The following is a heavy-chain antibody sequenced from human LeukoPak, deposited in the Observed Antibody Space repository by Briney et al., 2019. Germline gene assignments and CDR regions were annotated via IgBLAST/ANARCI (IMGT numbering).Heavy chain of an antibody. J-gene: IGHJ6*03. V-gene: IGHV1-8*02. CDR1: GYTFTGYY. CDR3: ARDNGGTAMAYYYYYYMDV. Sequence: ASVKVSCKASGYTFTGYYMHWVRQAPGQGLEWMGWMNPNSGNTGYAQKFQGRVTMTRNTSISTAYVELSSLRSEDTAVYYCARDNGGTAMAYYYYYYMDVWGKGTTVTISS. CDR2: MNPNSGNT. D-gene: IGHD5-18*01.